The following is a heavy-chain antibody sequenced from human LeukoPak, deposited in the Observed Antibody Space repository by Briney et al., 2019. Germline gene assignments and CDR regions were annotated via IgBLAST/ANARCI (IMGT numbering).Heavy chain of an antibody. V-gene: IGHV1-69*05. D-gene: IGHD3-3*01. J-gene: IGHJ4*02. CDR2: IIPIFGTA. Sequence: ASVKVSCKASGGTFSSYAISWVRQAPGQGLEWMGGIIPIFGTANYAQKFQSRVTITTDESTSTAYMELSSLRSEDTAVYYCARVTYYDFWSGYYTDKYYFDYWGQGTLVTVSS. CDR1: GGTFSSYA. CDR3: ARVTYYDFWSGYYTDKYYFDY.